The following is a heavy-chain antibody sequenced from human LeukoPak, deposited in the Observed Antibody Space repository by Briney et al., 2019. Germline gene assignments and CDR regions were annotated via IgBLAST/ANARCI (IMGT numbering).Heavy chain of an antibody. D-gene: IGHD4-23*01. CDR2: IYNSGST. CDR3: AREYSGEALARKTVVKALDAFDI. V-gene: IGHV4-59*01. J-gene: IGHJ3*02. CDR1: GGSISSYY. Sequence: SETLSLTCTVSGGSISSYYWSWIRQPPGKGLECIGYIYNSGSTNYNPSLKSRVPISVDTSKNQFSLKLSSVTAADTAVYYCAREYSGEALARKTVVKALDAFDIWGQGTMVTVSS.